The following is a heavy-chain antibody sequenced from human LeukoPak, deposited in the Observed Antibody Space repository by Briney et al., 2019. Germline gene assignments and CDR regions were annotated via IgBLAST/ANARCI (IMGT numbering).Heavy chain of an antibody. CDR1: GGSISSGGYS. J-gene: IGHJ4*02. CDR2: IYHSGST. D-gene: IGHD3-22*01. CDR3: ASLYYYDSSGYRGTFVDY. V-gene: IGHV4-30-2*01. Sequence: SETLSFTCAVSGGSISSGGYSWSWIRQPPGKGLEWIGYIYHSGSTYYNPSLKSRVTISVDRSKNQFSLKLSSVTAADTAVYYCASLYYYDSSGYRGTFVDYWGQGTLVTVSS.